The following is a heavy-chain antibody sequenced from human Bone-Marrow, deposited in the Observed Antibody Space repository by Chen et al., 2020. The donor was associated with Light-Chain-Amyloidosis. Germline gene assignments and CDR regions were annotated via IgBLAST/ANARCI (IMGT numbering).Heavy chain of an antibody. CDR1: GGSFSEFS. V-gene: IGHV4-34*02. D-gene: IGHD1-7*01. J-gene: IGHJ3*02. CDR3: ARGGGGITGTTLAYAFDI. Sequence: QVQLQQWGAGLLKPSETLSLTCAVYGGSFSEFSWTWIRQPPGKGLEWVGDINHSGNTNYNPSLSSRVSISVDASKNRFSLKLNSVTAADTSVYYCARGGGGITGTTLAYAFDIWGQGAMVTVSS. CDR2: INHSGNT.